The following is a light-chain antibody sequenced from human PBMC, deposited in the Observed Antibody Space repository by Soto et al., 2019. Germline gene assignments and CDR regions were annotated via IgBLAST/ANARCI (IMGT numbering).Light chain of an antibody. CDR2: GAS. J-gene: IGKJ1*01. CDR3: QQYNDWPRT. V-gene: IGKV3D-15*01. Sequence: EIVLTQSPGSLSVSPGDRVTLSCRASQSVGINLAWYQQRAGQAPRLLVYGASSRPTGIPDRFSGSGSGTDFTLTISRLEPEDFAVYYCQQYNDWPRTFGQGTKVDNK. CDR1: QSVGIN.